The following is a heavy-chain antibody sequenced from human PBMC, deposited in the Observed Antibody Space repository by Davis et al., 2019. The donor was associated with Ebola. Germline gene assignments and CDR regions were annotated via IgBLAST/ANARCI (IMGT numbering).Heavy chain of an antibody. CDR1: GFTFSSYS. J-gene: IGHJ4*02. D-gene: IGHD3-22*01. CDR3: ARGGSSGYYSGFFDY. V-gene: IGHV3-21*01. Sequence: GESLKISCAASGFTFSSYSMNWVRQAPGKGLEWVSSISSSSSYIYYADSVKGRFTISRDNAKNSLYLQMNSLRAEDTAVYYCARGGSSGYYSGFFDYWGQGTLVTVSS. CDR2: ISSSSSYI.